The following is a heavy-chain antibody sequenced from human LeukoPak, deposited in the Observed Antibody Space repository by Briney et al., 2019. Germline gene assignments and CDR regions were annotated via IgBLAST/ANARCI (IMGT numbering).Heavy chain of an antibody. CDR3: ARDLAYYGSGSYLGY. Sequence: ASVKVSCKASGYTFTSYYMHWVRQAPGQGLEWMGIINPSGGSTSYAQKFQGRVTMTRDTSTSTAYMELSSLRSEDTAVYYCARDLAYYGSGSYLGYWGQGTLVTVSS. D-gene: IGHD3-10*01. CDR2: INPSGGST. CDR1: GYTFTSYY. V-gene: IGHV1-46*01. J-gene: IGHJ4*02.